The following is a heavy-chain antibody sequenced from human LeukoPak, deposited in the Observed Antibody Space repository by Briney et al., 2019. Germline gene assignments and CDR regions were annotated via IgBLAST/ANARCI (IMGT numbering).Heavy chain of an antibody. CDR3: TRGVVTVRDAFDI. V-gene: IGHV6-1*01. D-gene: IGHD2-21*02. CDR1: GDSVSSNSAA. Sequence: SQTLSLTCAISGDSVSSNSAAWNWIRQSPSRGLEWLGRTYYSSKWYNDYAVSVKSRIIINPDTSKNQFTLQLNSVTPEDTAVYYCTRGVVTVRDAFDIWGQGTRVTVSS. CDR2: TYYSSKWYN. J-gene: IGHJ3*02.